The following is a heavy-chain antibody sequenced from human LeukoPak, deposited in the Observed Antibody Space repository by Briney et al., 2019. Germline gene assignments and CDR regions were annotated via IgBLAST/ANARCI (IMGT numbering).Heavy chain of an antibody. CDR2: IKQDGSEQ. D-gene: IGHD6-13*01. CDR3: ARDGFVGAADY. CDR1: GFIFSGYW. J-gene: IGHJ4*02. V-gene: IGHV3-7*01. Sequence: GESLRLSCAASGFIFSGYWMNWVRQAPGKGLEWVANIKQDGSEQHYVDSVRGRFTISRDNAKNSLYLQMNSLRVEDTAVYYYARDGFVGAADYWGQGTLVTVSS.